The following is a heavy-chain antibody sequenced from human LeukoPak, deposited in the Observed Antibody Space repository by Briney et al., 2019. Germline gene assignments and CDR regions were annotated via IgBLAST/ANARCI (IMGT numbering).Heavy chain of an antibody. CDR2: ISDSGSST. J-gene: IGHJ4*02. CDR3: TKDHGFYSSGWHPLFDH. V-gene: IGHV3-23*01. D-gene: IGHD6-19*01. Sequence: GGSLRLSCAASGFTFSNYEMNWVRQAPGKGLEWVSTISDSGSSTYYTDSVKGRFTFSRDNSKNTLHLQMNSLRAEDTAVYYCTKDHGFYSSGWHPLFDHWGQGTLVTVTP. CDR1: GFTFSNYE.